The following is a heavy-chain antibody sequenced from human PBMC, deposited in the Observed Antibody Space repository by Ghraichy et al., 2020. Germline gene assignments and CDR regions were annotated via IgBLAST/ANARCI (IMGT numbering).Heavy chain of an antibody. D-gene: IGHD6-19*01. J-gene: IGHJ4*02. CDR1: GFTFSGYA. V-gene: IGHV3-23*01. CDR2: ITWNSAST. CDR3: AKTGDSGWFYDY. Sequence: GGSLRLSCAASGFTFSGYAMSWVRQAPGKGLEWVSTITWNSASTRYADSVKGRSTISRDNYKNAVYLQVTSLREDDTAVYFCAKTGDSGWFYDYWGGEPWSPAP.